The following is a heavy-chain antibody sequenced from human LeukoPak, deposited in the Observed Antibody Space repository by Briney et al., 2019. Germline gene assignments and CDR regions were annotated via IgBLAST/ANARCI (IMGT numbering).Heavy chain of an antibody. CDR3: AARVITTGWFDP. CDR2: IFYSGST. CDR1: GGSISSYY. J-gene: IGHJ5*02. D-gene: IGHD3-22*01. Sequence: RTSETLSLTCTVSGGSISSYYWSWIRQPLGKGLEWIGYIFYSGSTNYNPSLKGRITISVDTSKNQFSLKLNSVTAADTAVYYCAARVITTGWFDPWGQGTLVTVSS. V-gene: IGHV4-59*01.